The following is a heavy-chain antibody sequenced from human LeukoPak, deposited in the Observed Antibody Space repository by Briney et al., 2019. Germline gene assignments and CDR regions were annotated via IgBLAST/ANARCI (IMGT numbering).Heavy chain of an antibody. CDR2: ISYDGSNK. V-gene: IGHV3-30*18. J-gene: IGHJ5*02. D-gene: IGHD2-15*01. CDR3: AKDLFPRYCSGGSCPNWFDP. CDR1: GFTFSSYG. Sequence: GGSLRLSCAASGFTFSSYGMHWVRQAPGKGLEWVAVISYDGSNKYYADSVKGRFTISRDNSKNTLYLQMNSLRAEDTAVYYCAKDLFPRYCSGGSCPNWFDPWGQGTLVTVSS.